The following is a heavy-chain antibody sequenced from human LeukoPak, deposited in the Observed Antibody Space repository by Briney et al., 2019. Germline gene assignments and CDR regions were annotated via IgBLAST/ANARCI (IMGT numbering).Heavy chain of an antibody. CDR1: GYTFTDYY. D-gene: IGHD3-10*01. Sequence: ASVKVSCKASGYTFTDYYIHWVRQAPGQGLEWMGWITPYSGGTDCAQKFQGRVTMTTDTSISTVYMELSRLRSDDTAVYYCAREFNTYYYGSGSHDAFDIWGQGTEVTVS. CDR3: AREFNTYYYGSGSHDAFDI. CDR2: ITPYSGGT. J-gene: IGHJ3*02. V-gene: IGHV1-2*02.